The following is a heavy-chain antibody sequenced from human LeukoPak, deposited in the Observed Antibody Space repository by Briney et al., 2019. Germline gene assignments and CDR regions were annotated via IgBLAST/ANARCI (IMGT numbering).Heavy chain of an antibody. D-gene: IGHD6-13*01. CDR1: GGSISSYY. J-gene: IGHJ3*02. CDR2: IYYSGST. V-gene: IGHV4-59*01. CDR3: AREGGSIAAAGDDAFDI. Sequence: PSETLSLTCTVSGGSISSYYWSWIRQTPGKGLEWIGYIYYSGSTNYNPSLKSRVTISVDTSKNQFSLKLSSVTAADTAVYYCAREGGSIAAAGDDAFDIWGQGTMVTVSS.